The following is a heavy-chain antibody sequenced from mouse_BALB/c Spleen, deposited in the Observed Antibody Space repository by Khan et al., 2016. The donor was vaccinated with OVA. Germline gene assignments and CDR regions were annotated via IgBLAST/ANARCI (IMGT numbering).Heavy chain of an antibody. J-gene: IGHJ3*01. CDR3: ARGYDFFAY. V-gene: IGHV1-26*01. CDR1: GYSFTGYY. CDR2: INPNTGNT. Sequence: EVQLQQSGPDLVKPGASVKMSCKASGYSFTGYYMNWVKQSHGKSLECIGRINPNTGNTKYNQKFKGKVVFIVDTSSSTVYMELSSLTSEDSAVYYCARGYDFFAYWGQGTLVTVSA. D-gene: IGHD2-14*01.